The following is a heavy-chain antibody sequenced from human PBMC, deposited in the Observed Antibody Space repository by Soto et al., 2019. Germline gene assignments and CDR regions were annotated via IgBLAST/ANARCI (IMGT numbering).Heavy chain of an antibody. CDR2: IRSKTDGGPT. D-gene: IGHD2-21*01. CDR1: GFTFSYAW. V-gene: IGHV3-15*01. Sequence: GGSLRLSCAASGFTFSYAWMSWVRQDPEKGLEWVGRIRSKTDGGPTDYAAPVKGRFTISRDDSKNTLYLQMNSLKTEDTAIYYCTSHFPGIANWRQGTLVTVFS. J-gene: IGHJ4*02. CDR3: TSHFPGIAN.